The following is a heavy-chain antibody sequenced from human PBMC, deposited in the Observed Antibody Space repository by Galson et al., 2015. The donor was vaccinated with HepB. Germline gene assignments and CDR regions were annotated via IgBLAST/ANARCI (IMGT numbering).Heavy chain of an antibody. D-gene: IGHD3-10*01. CDR3: ARERGRLLWFGELLAIDGYNPSPFDY. CDR1: GYTFTSYG. V-gene: IGHV1-18*01. Sequence: SVKVSCKASGYTFTSYGISWVRQAPGQGLEWMGWISAYNGNTNYAQKLQGRVTMTTDTSTSTAYMELRSLRSDDTAVYYCARERGRLLWFGELLAIDGYNPSPFDYWGQGTLVTVSS. J-gene: IGHJ4*02. CDR2: ISAYNGNT.